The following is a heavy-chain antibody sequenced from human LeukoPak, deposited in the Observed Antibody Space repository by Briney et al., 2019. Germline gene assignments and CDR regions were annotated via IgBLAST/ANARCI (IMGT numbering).Heavy chain of an antibody. D-gene: IGHD5-12*01. J-gene: IGHJ4*02. CDR3: AKGGYSGYPYYFDY. V-gene: IGHV3-30-3*01. Sequence: PGGSLRLSCTASGFTFSNYTMHWVRQAPGKGLEWVAVMAYDGDNKYYADSVKGRFTISRDNSRNTLYLQMNSLRPEDTAVYYCAKGGYSGYPYYFDYWGQGTLVTVSS. CDR2: MAYDGDNK. CDR1: GFTFSNYT.